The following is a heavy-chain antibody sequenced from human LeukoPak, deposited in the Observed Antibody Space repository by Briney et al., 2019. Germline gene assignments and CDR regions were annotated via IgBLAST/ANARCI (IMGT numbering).Heavy chain of an antibody. V-gene: IGHV4-61*02. J-gene: IGHJ3*02. Sequence: SETLSPTCTVSGGPISSGSYYWSWLRQPAGRGLEWIGRIYTSGSTNYNPSLKSRVTISVDTSKNQFSLKLSSVTAADTAVYYCARDRGSGYYDNAFDIWGQGTMVTVSS. CDR1: GGPISSGSYY. D-gene: IGHD3-3*01. CDR3: ARDRGSGYYDNAFDI. CDR2: IYTSGST.